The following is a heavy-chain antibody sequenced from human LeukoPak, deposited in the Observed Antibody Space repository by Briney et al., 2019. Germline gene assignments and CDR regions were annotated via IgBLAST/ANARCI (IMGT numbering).Heavy chain of an antibody. CDR2: ISSSTGYI. D-gene: IGHD3-9*01. CDR3: AKGPWDFELDY. V-gene: IGHV3-21*04. J-gene: IGHJ4*02. Sequence: GGSLRLSCAASGFIFSSYSMNWVRQAPGKGLEWVSSISSSTGYIYYADSVKGRFTISRDNSKNTLYLQMNSLRAEDTAVYYCAKGPWDFELDYWGQGTLVTVSS. CDR1: GFIFSSYS.